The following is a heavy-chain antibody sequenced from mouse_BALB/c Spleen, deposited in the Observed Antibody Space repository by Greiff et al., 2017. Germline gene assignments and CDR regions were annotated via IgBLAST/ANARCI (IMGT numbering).Heavy chain of an antibody. Sequence: EVQLVESGGGLVQPGGSLRLSCATSGFTFTDYYMSWVRQPPGKALEWLGFIRNKANGYTTEYSASVKGRFTISRDNSQSILYLQMNTLRAEDSAPYYCARDHCYDGYAMDHRGQGTSVTVSS. CDR3: ARDHCYDGYAMDH. CDR1: GFTFTDYY. V-gene: IGHV7-3*02. D-gene: IGHD2-12*01. J-gene: IGHJ4*01. CDR2: IRNKANGYTT.